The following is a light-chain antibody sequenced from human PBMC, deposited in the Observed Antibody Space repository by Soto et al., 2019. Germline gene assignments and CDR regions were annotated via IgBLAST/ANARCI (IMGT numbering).Light chain of an antibody. J-gene: IGKJ5*01. V-gene: IGKV3-20*01. Sequence: EFVLTHSPGTLSLSPCETATLSSSASQSVAGNYLAWYQQTPGQAPRLLISGASSRATGIPDRFSGSGSGTDFTLTISRLEAEDFAVYYCQQYGSSPFTFGQGTRLEI. CDR2: GAS. CDR1: QSVAGNY. CDR3: QQYGSSPFT.